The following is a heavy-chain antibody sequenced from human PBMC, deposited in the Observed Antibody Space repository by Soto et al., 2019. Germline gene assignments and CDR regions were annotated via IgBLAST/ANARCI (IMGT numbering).Heavy chain of an antibody. J-gene: IGHJ6*02. Sequence: SLRLSCISSGFTFRTYTMNWVRQAPGKGLEWVSGIRGFSPYTFYAESVKGRFTISRDNAKNSLYLQMNSLRAEDTAVYYCARDRGYDAHDYYYNAMDVWGQGTTVTVSS. D-gene: IGHD3-10*01. CDR3: ARDRGYDAHDYYYNAMDV. CDR1: GFTFRTYT. V-gene: IGHV3-21*01. CDR2: IRGFSPYT.